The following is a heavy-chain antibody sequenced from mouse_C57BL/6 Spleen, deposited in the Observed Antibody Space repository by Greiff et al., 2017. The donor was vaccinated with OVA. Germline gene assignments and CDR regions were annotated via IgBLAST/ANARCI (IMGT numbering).Heavy chain of an antibody. Sequence: VQLQQSGAELARPGASVKMSCKASGYTFTSYSMHWVKQRPGQGLEWIGYINPSSGYTKYNQKFKDKATLTADKSSSTAYMQLSSLTSEDAAVYYCATNPTWFAYWGQGTLVTVSA. CDR3: ATNPTWFAY. J-gene: IGHJ3*01. CDR1: GYTFTSYS. CDR2: INPSSGYT. V-gene: IGHV1-4*01.